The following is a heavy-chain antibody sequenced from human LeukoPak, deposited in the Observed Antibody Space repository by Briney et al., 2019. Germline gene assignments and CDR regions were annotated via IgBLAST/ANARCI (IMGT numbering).Heavy chain of an antibody. D-gene: IGHD6-19*01. CDR1: GFTVTSNY. J-gene: IGHJ4*02. V-gene: IGHV3-53*01. Sequence: GGSLRLSCAASGFTVTSNYMSWVRQAPGKGLEWISVIHSGGSTNYADSVKGRFTISTDNSKNMLYLQMNSLRAEDTAVYYCARDSPVSGVDYWGQGTLVTVSS. CDR3: ARDSPVSGVDY. CDR2: IHSGGST.